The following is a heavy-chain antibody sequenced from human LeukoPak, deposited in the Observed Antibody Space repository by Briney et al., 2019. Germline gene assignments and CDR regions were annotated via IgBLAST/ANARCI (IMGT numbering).Heavy chain of an antibody. CDR2: IIPILGIA. D-gene: IGHD5-18*01. CDR3: ARDGSSYGYDY. Sequence: ASVKVSCKASGGTFSSYAISWVRQAPGQGLEWMGRIIPILGIANYAQKFQGRVTIAADKSTSTAYMELSSLRSEDTAVYYCARDGSSYGYDYWGQGTLVTVSS. V-gene: IGHV1-69*04. CDR1: GGTFSSYA. J-gene: IGHJ4*02.